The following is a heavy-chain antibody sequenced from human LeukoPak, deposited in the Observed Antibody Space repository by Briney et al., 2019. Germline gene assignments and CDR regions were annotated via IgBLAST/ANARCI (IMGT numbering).Heavy chain of an antibody. CDR2: FSAYNGNT. D-gene: IGHD3-22*01. CDR1: GYTFTSYG. CDR3: ARAFSPTYYYDSSGYYLDY. Sequence: ASVKVSCKASGYTFTSYGISWARQAPGQGLEWMGWFSAYNGNTNYAQKLQGRVTMTTDTSTSTAYMELRSLRSDDTAVYYCARAFSPTYYYDSSGYYLDYWGQGTLVTVSS. V-gene: IGHV1-18*01. J-gene: IGHJ4*02.